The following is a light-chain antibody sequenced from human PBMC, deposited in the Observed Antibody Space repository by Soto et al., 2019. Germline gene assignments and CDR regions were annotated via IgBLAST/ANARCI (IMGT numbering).Light chain of an antibody. CDR3: TSYTTSRIWV. CDR1: SGDVGHYNY. CDR2: GVS. J-gene: IGLJ3*02. V-gene: IGLV2-14*01. Sequence: QSALTQPASVSGSPGQSITISCTGSSGDVGHYNYVSWYQQHPGKAPKLMIYGVSNRPSGVSNRFSGSKSGNTASLIISGLQAEDEADYYCTSYTTSRIWVFGGGTKLTVL.